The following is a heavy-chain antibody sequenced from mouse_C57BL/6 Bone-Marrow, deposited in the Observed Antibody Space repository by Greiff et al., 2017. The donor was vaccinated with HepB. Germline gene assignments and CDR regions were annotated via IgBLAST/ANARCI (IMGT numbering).Heavy chain of an antibody. CDR1: GYTFTSYG. D-gene: IGHD2-1*01. Sequence: VQLQQSGAELARPGASVKLSCKASGYTFTSYGISWVKQRTGQGLEWIGEIYPRSGNTYYNEKFKGKATLTADKSSSTAYMELSSLTSEDSAVYFCARGVGGNYVWFAYWGQGTLVTVSA. J-gene: IGHJ3*01. CDR2: IYPRSGNT. CDR3: ARGVGGNYVWFAY. V-gene: IGHV1-81*01.